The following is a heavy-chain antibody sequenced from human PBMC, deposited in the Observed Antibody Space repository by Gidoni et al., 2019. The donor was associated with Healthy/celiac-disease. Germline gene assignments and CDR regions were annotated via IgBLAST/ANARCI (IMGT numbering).Heavy chain of an antibody. V-gene: IGHV3-23*01. D-gene: IGHD6-13*01. Sequence: EVQLLESGGGLVQPGGSLRLSCAASGFTFSSYAMSWVRQAPGKGLEWVSAISGSGGSTYYADSVKGRFTISRDNSKNTLYLQMNSLRAEDTAVYYCAKDIAAAGTFIDRAFDIWGQGTMVTVSS. J-gene: IGHJ3*02. CDR1: GFTFSSYA. CDR2: ISGSGGST. CDR3: AKDIAAAGTFIDRAFDI.